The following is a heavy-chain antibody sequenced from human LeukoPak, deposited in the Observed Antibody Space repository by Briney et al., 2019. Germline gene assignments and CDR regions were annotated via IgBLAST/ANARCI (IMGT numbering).Heavy chain of an antibody. CDR1: GYTFTGYY. CDR2: INPNNGGT. Sequence: ASVKVSCQASGYTFTGYYMHWVRQAPGQGLEWLGWINPNNGGTNYAQKFQGRDSMTRDTSITTVNMELSRLRSDDTAVYYCVVAGGATSWFDPWGQGTLVTVSS. J-gene: IGHJ5*02. V-gene: IGHV1-2*02. D-gene: IGHD6-13*01. CDR3: VVAGGATSWFDP.